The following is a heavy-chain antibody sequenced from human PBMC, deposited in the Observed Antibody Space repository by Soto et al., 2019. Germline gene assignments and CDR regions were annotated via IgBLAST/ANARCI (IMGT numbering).Heavy chain of an antibody. CDR3: ARITKVARGAFDI. D-gene: IGHD3-10*01. Sequence: SETLSLTCAVYGGSFSGYYWSWIRQPPGKGLEWIGGTNHSGSTNYNPSLKSRVTISVDTSKNQFSLKLNSVTAADTAVYYCARITKVARGAFDIWGQGTKVTVS. V-gene: IGHV4-34*01. J-gene: IGHJ3*02. CDR1: GGSFSGYY. CDR2: TNHSGST.